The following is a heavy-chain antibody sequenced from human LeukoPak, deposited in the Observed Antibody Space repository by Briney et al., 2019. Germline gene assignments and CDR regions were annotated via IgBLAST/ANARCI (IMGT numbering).Heavy chain of an antibody. Sequence: GGSLRLSCAASGFTFSSYSMNWVRQAPGKGLEWVSSISSSSSYIYYADSVKGRFTISRDNAKNSLYLQMNSLRAEDTAVYYCARENVVVAARFDIWGXXTMVTVSS. CDR1: GFTFSSYS. D-gene: IGHD2-15*01. CDR2: ISSSSSYI. J-gene: IGHJ3*02. CDR3: ARENVVVAARFDI. V-gene: IGHV3-21*01.